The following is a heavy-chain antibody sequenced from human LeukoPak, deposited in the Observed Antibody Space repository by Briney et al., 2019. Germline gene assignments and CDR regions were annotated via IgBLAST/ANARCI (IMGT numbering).Heavy chain of an antibody. Sequence: GGSLRLSCAACGFTFRSYSMNWVRQAPGKGLEWVSSISSSSSDIYYADSVKGRFTISRDNAKNSLYLQMNSLRAEDTAVYYCARDASSGSYYPLYFDYWGQGTLVTVSS. CDR2: ISSSSSDI. D-gene: IGHD3-10*01. V-gene: IGHV3-21*01. CDR1: GFTFRSYS. CDR3: ARDASSGSYYPLYFDY. J-gene: IGHJ4*02.